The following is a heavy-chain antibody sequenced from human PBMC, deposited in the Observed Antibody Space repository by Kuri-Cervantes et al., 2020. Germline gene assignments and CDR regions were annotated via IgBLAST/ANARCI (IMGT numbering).Heavy chain of an antibody. V-gene: IGHV3-30*19. CDR1: GFTFSSYG. CDR3: AKFTDGFDY. Sequence: GGSLRLSCAASGFTFSSYGMHWVRQAPGKGLEWVAHISYDGGNIYYADSVKGRFTISRDNSKDTLYLQMNSLRAEDTAVYYCAKFTDGFDYWGQGTLVTVSS. CDR2: ISYDGGNI. J-gene: IGHJ4*02. D-gene: IGHD5-24*01.